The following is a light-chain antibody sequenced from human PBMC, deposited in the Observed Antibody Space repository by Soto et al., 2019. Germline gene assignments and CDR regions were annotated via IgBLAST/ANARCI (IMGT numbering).Light chain of an antibody. CDR3: QQYATSPLT. CDR1: QSVGRNF. V-gene: IGKV3-20*01. Sequence: EIVMTQSPGTLSVSPGERVALSCRASQSVGRNFLAWYQHKPRQAPRLLIHGASTRATGIPKRFSGSGSGTDFTLTISRLEPEDFAVFYCQQYATSPLTFGGGTKVETK. CDR2: GAS. J-gene: IGKJ4*01.